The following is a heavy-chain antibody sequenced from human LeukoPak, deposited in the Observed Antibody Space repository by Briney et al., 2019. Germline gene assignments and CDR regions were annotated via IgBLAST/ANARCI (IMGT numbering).Heavy chain of an antibody. J-gene: IGHJ4*02. CDR3: VTGQLDSLYYFDY. D-gene: IGHD1-1*01. Sequence: PGGYLRLSCAASGFTFSKYWMHWVRQGPGKGLVWVSRIYIDGISTTYADSVKGRFTISRDNAKNTLYLQMNSLRAEDTAVYYCVTGQLDSLYYFDYWGQGTLVTVSS. V-gene: IGHV3-74*01. CDR2: IYIDGIST. CDR1: GFTFSKYW.